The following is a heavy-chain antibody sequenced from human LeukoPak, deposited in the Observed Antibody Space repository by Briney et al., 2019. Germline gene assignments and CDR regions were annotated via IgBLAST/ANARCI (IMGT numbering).Heavy chain of an antibody. J-gene: IGHJ5*02. CDR1: GYTFTNYD. Sequence: ASVKVSCKASGYTFTNYDINWVRQATGQGLEWMGWMNPNSGNTGYAQKFQGRVTITRNTSISTAYMELSSLRSEDTAVYYCARGSYYDFWSGYQNNWFDPWGQGTLVTVSS. CDR3: ARGSYYDFWSGYQNNWFDP. V-gene: IGHV1-8*03. D-gene: IGHD3-3*01. CDR2: MNPNSGNT.